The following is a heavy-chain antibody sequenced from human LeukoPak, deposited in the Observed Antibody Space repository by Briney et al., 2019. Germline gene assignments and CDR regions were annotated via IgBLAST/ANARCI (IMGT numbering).Heavy chain of an antibody. V-gene: IGHV1-2*02. Sequence: GASVKVSCKASGYTFTGYYIHWMRQAPGQGLEWMGWMNPNRGDTSYAQKFQGRVTMTRDTSISTAYMELSRLRSDDTAVYYCARTYSGSLSSVDYWGQGTLVTVSS. CDR2: MNPNRGDT. CDR1: GYTFTGYY. J-gene: IGHJ4*02. CDR3: ARTYSGSLSSVDY. D-gene: IGHD1-26*01.